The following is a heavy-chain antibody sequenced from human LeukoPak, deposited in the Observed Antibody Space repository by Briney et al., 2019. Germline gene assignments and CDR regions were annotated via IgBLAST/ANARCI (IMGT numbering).Heavy chain of an antibody. V-gene: IGHV3-23*01. CDR3: AKAGREWPRSLDY. Sequence: GGSLRLSCAASGFTFSDHAMAWVRQAPGKGLKWVATITGNGDSKFYADSVKGRFIISRDNSKNTLNLEMSSLRAEDTAVYYCAKAGREWPRSLDYWGQGTLVTVSS. J-gene: IGHJ4*02. CDR2: ITGNGDSK. CDR1: GFTFSDHA. D-gene: IGHD5-12*01.